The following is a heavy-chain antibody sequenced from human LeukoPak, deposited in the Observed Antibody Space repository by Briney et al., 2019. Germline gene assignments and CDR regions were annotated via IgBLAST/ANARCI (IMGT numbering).Heavy chain of an antibody. CDR1: GGTFSSYA. V-gene: IGHV1-69*01. CDR2: IIPIFGTA. D-gene: IGHD2-15*01. Sequence: GSSVKVSCKASGGTFSSYAISWVRQAPGRGLEWMGGIIPIFGTANYAQKFQGRVTITADESTSTAYMELSSLRSEDTAVYYCAKGVYCSGGSCPLPNWFDPWGQGTLVTVSS. J-gene: IGHJ5*02. CDR3: AKGVYCSGGSCPLPNWFDP.